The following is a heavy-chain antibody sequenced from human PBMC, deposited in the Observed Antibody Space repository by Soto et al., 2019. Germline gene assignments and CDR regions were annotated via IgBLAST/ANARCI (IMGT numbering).Heavy chain of an antibody. V-gene: IGHV4-38-2*02. Sequence: PSETLSLTCSVSGYSINRGYYWGWIRQAPGKGLEWIGNVYYSGSTNYNPSLKSRVTISVDTSKNQFSLSLKSVTAADTAVYYCASDYSGYSADPEYYGVEVWGQGTTVTVSS. J-gene: IGHJ6*02. D-gene: IGHD3-22*01. CDR2: VYYSGST. CDR3: ASDYSGYSADPEYYGVEV. CDR1: GYSINRGYY.